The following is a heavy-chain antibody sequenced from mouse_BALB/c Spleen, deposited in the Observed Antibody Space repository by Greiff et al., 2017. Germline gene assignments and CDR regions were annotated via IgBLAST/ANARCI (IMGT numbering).Heavy chain of an antibody. V-gene: IGHV1-14*01. J-gene: IGHJ4*01. D-gene: IGHD1-1*01. CDR1: GYTFTSYV. CDR3: ARKGYGSSGGAMDY. Sequence: VHVKQSGPELVKPGASVKMSCKASGYTFTSYVMHWVKQKPGQGLEWIGYINPYNDGTKYNEKFKGKATLTSDKSSSTAYMELSSLTSEDSAVYYCARKGYGSSGGAMDYWGQGTSVTVSS. CDR2: INPYNDGT.